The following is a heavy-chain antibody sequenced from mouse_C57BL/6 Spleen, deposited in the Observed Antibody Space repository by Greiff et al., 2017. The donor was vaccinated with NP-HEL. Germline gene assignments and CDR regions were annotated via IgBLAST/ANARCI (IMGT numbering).Heavy chain of an antibody. Sequence: VQLQQSGPELVKPGASVKISCKASGYTFTDYYMNWVKQSHGKSLEWIGDINPNNGGTSYNQKFKGKATLTVDKSSSTAYMELRSLTSEDSAVYYCARLGGGSRGYFDVWGTGTTVTVSS. J-gene: IGHJ1*03. CDR1: GYTFTDYY. CDR3: ARLGGGSRGYFDV. D-gene: IGHD1-1*01. V-gene: IGHV1-26*01. CDR2: INPNNGGT.